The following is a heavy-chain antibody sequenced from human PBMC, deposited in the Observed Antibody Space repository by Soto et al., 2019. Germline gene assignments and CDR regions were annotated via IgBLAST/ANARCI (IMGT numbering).Heavy chain of an antibody. V-gene: IGHV1-3*01. Sequence: GASVKVSCKASGYTFTSYAMHWVRQAPGQRLEWMGWINAGNGNTEYSQKFQGRVTITRDTSASTAYMELSSLRSEDTAVYYCARDRDYCSGGSCYPNWFDPWGQGTLVTVSS. D-gene: IGHD2-15*01. CDR2: INAGNGNT. CDR1: GYTFTSYA. CDR3: ARDRDYCSGGSCYPNWFDP. J-gene: IGHJ5*02.